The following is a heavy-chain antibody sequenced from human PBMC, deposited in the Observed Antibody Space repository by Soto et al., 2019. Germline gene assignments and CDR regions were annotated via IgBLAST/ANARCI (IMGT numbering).Heavy chain of an antibody. CDR1: GGTFSSYA. CDR3: ARGAIYGDYADYYYYGMDV. J-gene: IGHJ6*02. Sequence: ASVKVSCKASGGTFSSYAISWVRQAPGQGLEWMGGIIPIFGTANYAQKFQGRVTITADESTSTAYMELSSLRSEDAAVYYCARGAIYGDYADYYYYGMDVWGQGTTVTVSS. V-gene: IGHV1-69*13. D-gene: IGHD4-17*01. CDR2: IIPIFGTA.